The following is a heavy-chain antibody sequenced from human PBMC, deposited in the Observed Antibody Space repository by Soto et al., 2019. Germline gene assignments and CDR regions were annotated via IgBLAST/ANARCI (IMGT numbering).Heavy chain of an antibody. CDR1: GGSFSGYY. J-gene: IGHJ4*02. CDR3: ARDLEVGAHLYFFDY. V-gene: IGHV4-34*01. D-gene: IGHD1-26*01. CDR2: INHSGST. Sequence: QVQLQQWGAGLLKPSETLSLTCAVYGGSFSGYYLSWIRQPPGKGLEWIGEINHSGSTNYNPSLKSRVTISVDTSKKQFSLKLSSVTAADTAVYYCARDLEVGAHLYFFDYWCQGPPVTVSS.